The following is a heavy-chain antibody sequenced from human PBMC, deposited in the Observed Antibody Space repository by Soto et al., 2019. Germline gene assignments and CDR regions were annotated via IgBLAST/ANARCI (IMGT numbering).Heavy chain of an antibody. Sequence: QVQLVQSGAEVKEPGASVKVSCKASGYTSTSYGISWVRQAPGQGLEWMGWISANNGNTKYAQNFQGRVTMTTDTSTSTAYMELRSLTSDDTAVYYCARAYSPGLFDPWGQGTLVTVSS. CDR1: GYTSTSYG. CDR3: ARAYSPGLFDP. J-gene: IGHJ5*02. V-gene: IGHV1-18*01. CDR2: ISANNGNT. D-gene: IGHD2-15*01.